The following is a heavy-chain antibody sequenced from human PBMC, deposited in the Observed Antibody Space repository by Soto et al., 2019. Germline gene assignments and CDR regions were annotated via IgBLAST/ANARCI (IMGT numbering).Heavy chain of an antibody. CDR2: INPNVGGA. D-gene: IGHD5-12*01. CDR3: VRALSGWIRSAFDI. CDR1: GYTFKAFY. V-gene: IGHV1-2*02. J-gene: IGHJ3*02. Sequence: GASVMVSGKASGYTFKAFYLHWVRQVPGRGLEWMGWINPNVGGAKFAREFQGRVYMTGETSIKTVYLELRGLTPDDTAVYYCVRALSGWIRSAFDIW.